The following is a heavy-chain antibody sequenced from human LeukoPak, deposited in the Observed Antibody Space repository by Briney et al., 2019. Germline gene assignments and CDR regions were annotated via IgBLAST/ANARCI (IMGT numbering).Heavy chain of an antibody. Sequence: GGSLRLSCAASGFSFSSYGMHWVRQAPGKGLGWVSFVRYDGSDKFYADSVQGRFIISRDNFKNRLYLQMNSLRAEDTAVYYCAKDRPAAGSDYWGQGALVTVSS. J-gene: IGHJ4*02. CDR1: GFSFSSYG. CDR3: AKDRPAAGSDY. V-gene: IGHV3-30*02. D-gene: IGHD6-13*01. CDR2: VRYDGSDK.